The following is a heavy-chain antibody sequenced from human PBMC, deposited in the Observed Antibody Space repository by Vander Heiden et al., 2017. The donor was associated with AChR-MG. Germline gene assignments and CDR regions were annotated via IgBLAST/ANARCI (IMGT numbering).Heavy chain of an antibody. Sequence: GLVKPSETLSLTCTVSGGSISSYYWSWIRQPPGQGLEWTGYIYYSGSTNYNPSLKSRVTISVDTSKNQFSLKLSSVTAADTAVYYCARWAPRYCSGGSCYPEGFDYWCQGTLVTVSS. J-gene: IGHJ4*02. V-gene: IGHV4-59*01. CDR3: ARWAPRYCSGGSCYPEGFDY. CDR2: IYYSGST. D-gene: IGHD2-15*01. CDR1: GGSISSYY.